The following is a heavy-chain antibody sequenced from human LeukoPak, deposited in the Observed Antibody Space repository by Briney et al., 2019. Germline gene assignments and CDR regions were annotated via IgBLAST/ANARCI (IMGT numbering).Heavy chain of an antibody. J-gene: IGHJ1*01. CDR1: GFTVSSNY. CDR2: LYSGGNT. Sequence: PGGSLRLSCAASGFTVSSNYMSWVRQAPGKGLEWVSLLYSGGNTYYADSAKGRFTISRENSKNTLYLQMNSLRAEDTAVYYCATSYCSGGSCYPQYFQHWGQGTLVTVSS. CDR3: ATSYCSGGSCYPQYFQH. D-gene: IGHD2-15*01. V-gene: IGHV3-66*02.